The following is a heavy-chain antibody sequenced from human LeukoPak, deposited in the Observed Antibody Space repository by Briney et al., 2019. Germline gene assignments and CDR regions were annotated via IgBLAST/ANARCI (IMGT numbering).Heavy chain of an antibody. CDR3: AREMDGPYGSGSPLDY. V-gene: IGHV3-11*01. Sequence: GGSLRLSCAASGFTFSEYYMSWIRQAPGKGLEWVSHISSSGSTTYYADSVKGRFTISRDNAKNSLYLQMNSLRAEDTAVYYCAREMDGPYGSGSPLDYWGQGTLVTVSS. CDR2: ISSSGSTT. D-gene: IGHD3-10*01. J-gene: IGHJ4*02. CDR1: GFTFSEYY.